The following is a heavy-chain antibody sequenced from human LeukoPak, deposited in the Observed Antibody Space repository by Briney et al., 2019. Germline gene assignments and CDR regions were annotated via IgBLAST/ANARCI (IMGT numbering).Heavy chain of an antibody. Sequence: ASVKVSCKASGYTFTSYGISWVRQAPGQGLEWMGWISAYNGNTNYAQKLQGRVTMTTDTSTSTAYMELRSLRSDDTAVYYCARDGGLWWWVVTANPLDYWGQGTLVTVSS. CDR3: ARDGGLWWWVVTANPLDY. V-gene: IGHV1-18*01. CDR1: GYTFTSYG. D-gene: IGHD2-21*02. J-gene: IGHJ4*02. CDR2: ISAYNGNT.